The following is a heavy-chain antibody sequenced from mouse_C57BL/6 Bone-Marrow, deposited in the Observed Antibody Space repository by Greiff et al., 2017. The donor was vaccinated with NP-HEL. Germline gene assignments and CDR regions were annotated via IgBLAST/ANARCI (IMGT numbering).Heavy chain of an antibody. CDR3: AREGAD. Sequence: VQLQQPGAELVMPGASVKLSCKASGYTFTSYWMHWVKQRPGQGLEWIGEIDPSDSYTNYNQKFKGKSTLTVDKSSSTAYMQLSSLTSEDSAVYYCAREGADWGQGTLVTVSA. J-gene: IGHJ3*01. CDR1: GYTFTSYW. V-gene: IGHV1-69*01. CDR2: IDPSDSYT.